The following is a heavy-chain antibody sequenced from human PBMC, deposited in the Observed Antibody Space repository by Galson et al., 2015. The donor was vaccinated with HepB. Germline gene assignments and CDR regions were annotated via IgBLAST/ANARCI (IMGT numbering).Heavy chain of an antibody. CDR1: GFTFDDYA. Sequence: SLRLSCAASGFTFDDYAMHWVRQAPGKGLEWVSGISWNSGSIGYADSVKGRFTISRDNAKNSLYLQMNSQRAEDTALYYCARDMDPYNWNDEGAAFEIWGQGTMVTVSS. CDR2: ISWNSGSI. J-gene: IGHJ3*02. V-gene: IGHV3-9*01. CDR3: ARDMDPYNWNDEGAAFEI. D-gene: IGHD1-20*01.